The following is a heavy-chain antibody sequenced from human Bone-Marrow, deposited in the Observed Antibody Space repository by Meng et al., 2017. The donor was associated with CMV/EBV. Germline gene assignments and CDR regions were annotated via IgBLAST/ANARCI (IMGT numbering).Heavy chain of an antibody. J-gene: IGHJ3*02. Sequence: SETLSLTCSVSGDSISSYYWSWIRQPPGKGLEWIGYIYYSGSTNYNPSLKSRVTISADTSKNQFSLKLSSVTAADTAVYYCARDLHRAFDIWGQGTMVTVSS. CDR1: GDSISSYY. CDR2: IYYSGST. CDR3: ARDLHRAFDI. V-gene: IGHV4-59*01.